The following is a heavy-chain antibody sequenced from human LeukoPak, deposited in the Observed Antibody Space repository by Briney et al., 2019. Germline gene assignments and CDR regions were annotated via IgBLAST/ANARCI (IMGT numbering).Heavy chain of an antibody. Sequence: KSSETLSLTCAVYGGSFSGYYWSWIRQPPGKGLEWIGEINHSGSTNYNPSLKSRVTISVDTSKNQFSLKLSSVTAAGTAVYYCARVKHYIWGSYRYVWFDPWGQGTLVAVSS. CDR2: INHSGST. V-gene: IGHV4-34*01. CDR3: ARVKHYIWGSYRYVWFDP. D-gene: IGHD3-16*02. J-gene: IGHJ5*02. CDR1: GGSFSGYY.